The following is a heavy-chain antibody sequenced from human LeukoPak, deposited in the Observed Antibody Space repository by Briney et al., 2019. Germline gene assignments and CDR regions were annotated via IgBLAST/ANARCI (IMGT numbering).Heavy chain of an antibody. V-gene: IGHV4-59*01. J-gene: IGHJ4*02. CDR2: IYYSGST. D-gene: IGHD4-17*01. Sequence: TSETLSLTCTVSGGSISSYYWSWIRQPPGKGLEWIGYIYYSGSTNYNPSLKSRVTISVDTSKYQFSLKLSSVTAADTAVYYCARGSTTVIRYWGQGTLVTVSS. CDR3: ARGSTTVIRY. CDR1: GGSISSYY.